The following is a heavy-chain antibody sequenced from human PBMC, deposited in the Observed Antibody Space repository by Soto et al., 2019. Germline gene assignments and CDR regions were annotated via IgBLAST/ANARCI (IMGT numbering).Heavy chain of an antibody. CDR1: GDTFTGDE. CDR2: MNLNGGNT. D-gene: IGHD3-16*01. J-gene: IGHJ6*03. Sequence: QVQLVQSGAEVKKPGASVKVSCKASGDTFTGDEITWVRQATGQGLEWMGWMNLNGGNTGYAQTFQCRVSRTGNPSISTAYMELSSLRTEDTAVYYCARVPGGSRYFYYLDVWGKGTAVIVSS. V-gene: IGHV1-8*01. CDR3: ARVPGGSRYFYYLDV.